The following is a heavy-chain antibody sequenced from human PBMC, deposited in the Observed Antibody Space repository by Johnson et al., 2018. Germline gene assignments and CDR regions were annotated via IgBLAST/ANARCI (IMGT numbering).Heavy chain of an antibody. V-gene: IGHV3-33*01. CDR2: IWYDGSNK. Sequence: QLVESGGGVVQPGXSLRLSCXASGFTFSSYGMHWVRQAPGKGLEWVAVIWYDGSNKYYADSVKGRFTISRDNSKNTLYLQLNSLRAEDTAVYYCARDPIFGVVMVSGMDVWGQGTTVTVSS. J-gene: IGHJ6*02. D-gene: IGHD3-3*01. CDR1: GFTFSSYG. CDR3: ARDPIFGVVMVSGMDV.